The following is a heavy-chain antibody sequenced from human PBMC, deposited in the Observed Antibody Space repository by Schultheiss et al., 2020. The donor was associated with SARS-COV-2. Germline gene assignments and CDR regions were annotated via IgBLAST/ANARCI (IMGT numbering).Heavy chain of an antibody. CDR1: GGSFSGYY. D-gene: IGHD3-22*01. J-gene: IGHJ4*02. CDR3: ARDSSGYLGG. V-gene: IGHV4-59*01. CDR2: IYYSGST. Sequence: SETLSLTCAVYGGSFSGYYWSWIRQPPGKRLEWIGYIYYSGSTNYNPSLKGRVTMSLDTSKNHFSLRLSSVTAADTAVYFCARDSSGYLGGWGQGTLVTVSS.